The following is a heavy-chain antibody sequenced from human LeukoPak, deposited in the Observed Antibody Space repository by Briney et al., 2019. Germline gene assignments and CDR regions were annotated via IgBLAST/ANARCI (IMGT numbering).Heavy chain of an antibody. D-gene: IGHD2-15*01. Sequence: GESLKISCKGSGYSFTSYWIGWVRQMPGKGLEWMGIIYPGDSDTRYSPSFQGQVTISADKSISTAYLQWSSLKASDTAMYYCARLVVVAAKSWNRGSLIRNWFDPWGQGTLVTVSS. CDR2: IYPGDSDT. CDR1: GYSFTSYW. J-gene: IGHJ5*02. CDR3: ARLVVVAAKSWNRGSLIRNWFDP. V-gene: IGHV5-51*01.